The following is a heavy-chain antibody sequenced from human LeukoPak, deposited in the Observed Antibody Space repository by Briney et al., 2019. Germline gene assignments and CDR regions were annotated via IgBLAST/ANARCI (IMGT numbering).Heavy chain of an antibody. J-gene: IGHJ4*02. D-gene: IGHD3-10*01. CDR1: GFTFSTYS. V-gene: IGHV3-21*01. CDR3: SRDYFGELYAGYYLDY. Sequence: PGGSLRLSCAASGFTFSTYSMNWVRQAPGKGLEWVSSISSSSSYIYYADSVKGRFTISRDNAKNSLYLQMNSLRAEDTAVYYCSRDYFGELYAGYYLDYRGQGTLVTVSS. CDR2: ISSSSSYI.